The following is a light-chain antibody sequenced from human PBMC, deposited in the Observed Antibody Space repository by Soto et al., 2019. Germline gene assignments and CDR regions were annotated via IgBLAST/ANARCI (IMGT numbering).Light chain of an antibody. CDR3: SSYTSSSTLYV. Sequence: QSALTQPASVSGSPGQSITISCTGTSSDVGGYNYVSWYQQHPGKAPKLIIYEVSNRPSGVSNRFSGSKSGDTASLTSSGLHAEDEADYYCSSYTSSSTLYVFGTGTKLTGL. J-gene: IGLJ1*01. V-gene: IGLV2-14*01. CDR2: EVS. CDR1: SSDVGGYNY.